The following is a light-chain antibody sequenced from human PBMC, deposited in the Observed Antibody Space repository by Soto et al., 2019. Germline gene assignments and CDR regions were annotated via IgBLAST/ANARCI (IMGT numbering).Light chain of an antibody. J-gene: IGKJ1*01. CDR3: QQYGSSPT. CDR1: QNLRSS. CDR2: GAS. Sequence: VMTQSPATLSVSPGERATLSCRASQNLRSSLAWYQQKPGQAPRLLIYGASSRATGIPDRFSGSGSGTDFTLTISRLEPEDFAVYYCQQYGSSPTFGQGTKVDIK. V-gene: IGKV3-20*01.